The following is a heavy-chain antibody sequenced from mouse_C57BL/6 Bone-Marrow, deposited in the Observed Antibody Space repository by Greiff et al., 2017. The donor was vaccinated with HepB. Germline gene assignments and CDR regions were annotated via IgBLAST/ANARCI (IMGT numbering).Heavy chain of an antibody. CDR2: ISSGSSTI. CDR3: ARNLITTVVVPFDY. Sequence: EVMLVESGGGLVKPGGSLKLSCAASGFTFSDYGMHWVRQAPEKGLEWVAYISSGSSTIYYADTVKGRFTISRDNAKNTLFLQMTSLRSEDTAMYYCARNLITTVVVPFDYWGQGTTLTVSS. V-gene: IGHV5-17*01. CDR1: GFTFSDYG. J-gene: IGHJ2*01. D-gene: IGHD1-1*01.